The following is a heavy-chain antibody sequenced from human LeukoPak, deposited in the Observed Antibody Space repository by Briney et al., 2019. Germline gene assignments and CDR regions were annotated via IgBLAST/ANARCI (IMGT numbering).Heavy chain of an antibody. CDR3: ARGGRNGYNSPFDY. D-gene: IGHD5-24*01. V-gene: IGHV3-72*01. Sequence: PGRSLRLSCAASGFTFRDHNMHWVRQAPGKGLEWVGRIRSEANGYTTEYAESVKGRFTFSRDDSRNSVYLQMESLKIEDTAVYYCARGGRNGYNSPFDYWGQGTLVTVSS. CDR2: IRSEANGYTT. J-gene: IGHJ4*02. CDR1: GFTFRDHN.